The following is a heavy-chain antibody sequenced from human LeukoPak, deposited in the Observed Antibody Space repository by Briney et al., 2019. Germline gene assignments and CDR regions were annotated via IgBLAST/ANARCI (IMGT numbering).Heavy chain of an antibody. J-gene: IGHJ6*02. Sequence: SQTLSLTCAVSGGSISSGGYSWSWIRQPPGKGLEWIGYIYHSGSTYYNPSLKSRVTISVDRSKNQFSLKLSSVTAADTAVYYCARGGTVTLYYYYGMDVWGQGTTVTVSS. V-gene: IGHV4-30-2*01. D-gene: IGHD4-17*01. CDR1: GGSISSGGYS. CDR2: IYHSGST. CDR3: ARGGTVTLYYYYGMDV.